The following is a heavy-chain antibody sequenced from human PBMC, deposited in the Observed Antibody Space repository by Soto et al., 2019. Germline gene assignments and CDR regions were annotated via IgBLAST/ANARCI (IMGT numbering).Heavy chain of an antibody. Sequence: QVQLVQFGDEVKKPGAPVKVSCKVSGYSLTALSMHGVRQAPGKGLEWMGGFDPEDGARIYAQRFQGRITMTEDTSTETADMELSSLRSEDTGVYYCASSNLKAAFDFWAQGTMVLVSS. V-gene: IGHV1-24*01. D-gene: IGHD2-8*01. J-gene: IGHJ3*01. CDR3: ASSNLKAAFDF. CDR1: GYSLTALS. CDR2: FDPEDGAR.